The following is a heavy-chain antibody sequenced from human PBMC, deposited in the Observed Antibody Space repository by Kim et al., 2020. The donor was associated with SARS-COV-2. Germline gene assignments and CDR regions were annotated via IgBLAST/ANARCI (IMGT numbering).Heavy chain of an antibody. D-gene: IGHD6-13*01. CDR1: GYNFKSYA. V-gene: IGHV7-4-1*02. Sequence: ASVKVSCKSSGYNFKSYAINWVRQAPGQGPEWMGWINTNTRNPMYAQGFTGRFVFSLDTSVSTTFLQISSLKSEDTAFYYCARGTYTSSWFSAYYFDYWGQGTLVTVSS. CDR3: ARGTYTSSWFSAYYFDY. CDR2: INTNTRNP. J-gene: IGHJ4*02.